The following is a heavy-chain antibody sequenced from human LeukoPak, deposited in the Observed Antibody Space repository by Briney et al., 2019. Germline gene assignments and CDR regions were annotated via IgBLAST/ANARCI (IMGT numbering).Heavy chain of an antibody. V-gene: IGHV1-18*01. CDR1: GYTFTSYG. CDR2: ISANNGDT. J-gene: IGHJ4*02. D-gene: IGHD1-26*01. Sequence: GASVKVSCKASGYTFTSYGISWVRQAPGQGLEWVGWISANNGDTDYAQKFQARVTMTTDTSTSTAYMELGSLRSDDTAVYYCARESHVTREDSWGQGTLVIVSS. CDR3: ARESHVTREDS.